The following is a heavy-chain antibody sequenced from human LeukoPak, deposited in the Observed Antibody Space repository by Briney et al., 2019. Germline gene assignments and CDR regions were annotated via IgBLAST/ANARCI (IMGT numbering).Heavy chain of an antibody. J-gene: IGHJ5*02. CDR1: GYTFTSYD. D-gene: IGHD3-10*01. V-gene: IGHV1-8*03. Sequence: GASVKVSCKASGYTFTSYDINWVRQATGQGLEWMGWMNPNSGNTGYAQKFQGRVTITRNTSISTAYMELSSLRSEDTAVYYCARGYYGSGSYYNHPWGQGTLVTVSS. CDR3: ARGYYGSGSYYNHP. CDR2: MNPNSGNT.